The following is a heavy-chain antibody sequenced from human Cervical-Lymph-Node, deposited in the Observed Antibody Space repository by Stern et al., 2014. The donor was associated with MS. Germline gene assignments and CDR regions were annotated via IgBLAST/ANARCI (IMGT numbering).Heavy chain of an antibody. J-gene: IGHJ6*02. D-gene: IGHD4-17*01. CDR2: ISYDGSNK. V-gene: IGHV3-30*04. Sequence: VQLVESGGGVVRPGRSLRLSCATSGFTFSRYAVLWVRQAPAQGLEWVDAISYDGSNKFYGDSVKGRFTISRDNSKNTLFLQMNNLRPEDSGVYHCARDRLDGDYVYYYGLDVWGQGTTVTVSS. CDR1: GFTFSRYA. CDR3: ARDRLDGDYVYYYGLDV.